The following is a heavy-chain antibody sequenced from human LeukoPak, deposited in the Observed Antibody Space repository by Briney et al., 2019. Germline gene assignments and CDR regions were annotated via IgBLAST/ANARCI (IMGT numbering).Heavy chain of an antibody. CDR3: ARDLGDRYSSSWYLDY. J-gene: IGHJ4*02. D-gene: IGHD6-13*01. CDR2: INPSGGST. CDR1: GYTFTSYY. Sequence: ASVKVSCKASGYTFTSYYMHWVRQAPGQGLEWMGIINPSGGSTSYAQKFQGRVTMTRDTSTGTVYMELSSLRSEDTAVYYCARDLGDRYSSSWYLDYWGQGTLVTVSS. V-gene: IGHV1-46*01.